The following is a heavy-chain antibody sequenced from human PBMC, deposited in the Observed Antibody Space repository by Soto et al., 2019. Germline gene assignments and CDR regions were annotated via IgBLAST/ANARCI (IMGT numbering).Heavy chain of an antibody. V-gene: IGHV3-30-3*01. CDR2: ISHDGSNK. Sequence: QVQLVESGGGVVQPGRSLRLSCAASGFTFSSYAMHWVRQAPGKGLEWVAVISHDGSNKYYADSVKGRFTISRDNSKNTLYLQMNSLRAEDTAVYYCARDGRWLQLGEDDAFDIWGQGTMVTVSS. D-gene: IGHD5-12*01. CDR1: GFTFSSYA. CDR3: ARDGRWLQLGEDDAFDI. J-gene: IGHJ3*02.